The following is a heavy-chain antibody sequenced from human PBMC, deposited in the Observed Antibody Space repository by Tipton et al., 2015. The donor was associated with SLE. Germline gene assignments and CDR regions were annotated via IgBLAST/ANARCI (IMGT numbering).Heavy chain of an antibody. Sequence: GSLRLSCAASGFTFGNNWMTWVRQAPGKGLEWVAHIKPDGSEEFYVDSVRGRFIISRDNAKSSLSLQMNSLNAEDTAVYYCAREYQGSFYVNGAFDMWGQGTVVTVSS. J-gene: IGHJ3*02. CDR1: GFTFGNNW. D-gene: IGHD3-10*01. CDR3: AREYQGSFYVNGAFDM. V-gene: IGHV3-7*01. CDR2: IKPDGSEE.